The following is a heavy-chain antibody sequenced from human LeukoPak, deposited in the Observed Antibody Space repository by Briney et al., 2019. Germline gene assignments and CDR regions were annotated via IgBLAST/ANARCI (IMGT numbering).Heavy chain of an antibody. CDR3: ARGRTGGYSYGYYFDY. Sequence: ASVKVSCKASGYTFTGYYMHWVRQAPGQGLEWMGWINPHSGGTNYAQKFQGRVTMTRDTSITTAYMELSSLRSDDAAVYYCARGRTGGYSYGYYFDYWGQGTLVTASS. CDR1: GYTFTGYY. J-gene: IGHJ4*02. CDR2: INPHSGGT. V-gene: IGHV1-2*02. D-gene: IGHD5-18*01.